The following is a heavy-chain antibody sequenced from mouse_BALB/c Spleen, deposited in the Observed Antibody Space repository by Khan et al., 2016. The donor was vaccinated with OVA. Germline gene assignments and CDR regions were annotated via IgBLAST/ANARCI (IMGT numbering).Heavy chain of an antibody. CDR2: INTYPGEP. CDR3: ARPPYFSYTLDH. Sequence: QIQLVQSGPELKKPGETVKISCKASGYTFTNYGMNWVKQSPGKALKWMGWINTYPGEPTYADDFKGRFAFSLETSASTAYLQINNLKKEDTATYFCARPPYFSYTLDHWGQGTSVTVSS. D-gene: IGHD2-10*01. CDR1: GYTFTNYG. V-gene: IGHV9-3-1*01. J-gene: IGHJ4*01.